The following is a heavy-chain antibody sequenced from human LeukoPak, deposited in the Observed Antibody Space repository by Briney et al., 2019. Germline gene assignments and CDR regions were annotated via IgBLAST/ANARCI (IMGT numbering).Heavy chain of an antibody. CDR2: VGHEDGTT. V-gene: IGHV1-24*01. CDR3: ATGAIVFDY. CDR1: GSTLSKIS. J-gene: IGHJ4*02. D-gene: IGHD3-22*01. Sequence: GASVRVSCKVSGSTLSKISIDWVRQAPGKGPEWMGSVGHEDGTTIHAQKFQGRFNMTVDTATDTAYMEMRSLMSEDTAIYYCATGAIVFDYWGQGTLVTVSS.